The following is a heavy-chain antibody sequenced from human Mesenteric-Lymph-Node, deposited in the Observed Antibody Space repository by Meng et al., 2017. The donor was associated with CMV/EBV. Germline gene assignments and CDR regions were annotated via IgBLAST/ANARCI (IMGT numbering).Heavy chain of an antibody. V-gene: IGHV1-46*01. CDR3: ARDTRVSMTIFGVAPYGMDV. CDR2: INPSGGST. CDR1: GYMFTDYY. J-gene: IGHJ6*02. Sequence: ASVKVSCKASGYMFTDYYMHWVRQAPGQGLEWMGIINPSGGSTSYAQKFQGRVTMTRDTSTSTVYMELSSLRSEDTAVYYCARDTRVSMTIFGVAPYGMDVWGQGTTVTVSS. D-gene: IGHD3-3*01.